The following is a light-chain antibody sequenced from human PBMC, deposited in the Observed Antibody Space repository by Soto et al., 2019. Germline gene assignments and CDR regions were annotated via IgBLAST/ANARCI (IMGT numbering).Light chain of an antibody. Sequence: EIVMTQSPATLSVSPGERATLSCRASQSVSRNLAWYQQKPGQAPRLLIYGASTRSTGIPARFSGSGSGTEFTLTISSLQSEDFAVYSCQQYNNWPRTVGQGTKVEL. J-gene: IGKJ1*01. CDR2: GAS. CDR1: QSVSRN. V-gene: IGKV3-15*01. CDR3: QQYNNWPRT.